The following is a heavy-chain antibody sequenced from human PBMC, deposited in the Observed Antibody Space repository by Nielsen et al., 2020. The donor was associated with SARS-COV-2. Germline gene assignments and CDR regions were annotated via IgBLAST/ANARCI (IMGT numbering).Heavy chain of an antibody. CDR1: GGSISSYY. Sequence: SETLSLTCTVSGGSISSYYWSWIRQPPGKGLEWIGYIYYSGSTNYNPSLKSRVTISVDTSKNQFSLKLSSVTAADMAVYYCARDVARAGMGCYWGQGTLVTVSS. V-gene: IGHV4-59*13. CDR3: ARDVARAGMGCY. J-gene: IGHJ4*02. D-gene: IGHD1-14*01. CDR2: IYYSGST.